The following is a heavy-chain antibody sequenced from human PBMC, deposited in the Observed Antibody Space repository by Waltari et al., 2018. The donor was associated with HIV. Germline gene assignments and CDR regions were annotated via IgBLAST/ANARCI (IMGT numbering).Heavy chain of an antibody. CDR2: VYYSGST. D-gene: IGHD6-13*01. Sequence: QVQLRESGPGLVKPSETLSLTYTVSGGSITTYYWSWIRQPPGKGLEWIGYVYYSGSTKYNPSLKSRVTISVDRSKNQFSLKVNSVTAADTAVYYCARQRQQPSVAWFDPWGQGTLVTVSS. J-gene: IGHJ5*02. CDR3: ARQRQQPSVAWFDP. CDR1: GGSITTYY. V-gene: IGHV4-59*01.